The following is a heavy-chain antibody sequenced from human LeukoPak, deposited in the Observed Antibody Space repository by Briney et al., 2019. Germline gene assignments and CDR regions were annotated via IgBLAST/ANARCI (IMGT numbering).Heavy chain of an antibody. CDR3: ARTCSGGSCYSSGFDY. CDR1: GFTFSSYS. V-gene: IGHV3-48*01. Sequence: PGGSLRLSCAASGFTFSSYSMNWVRQAPGKGLEWVSYISSSSSTMYYADSVKGRFTISRDNAKNSLYLQMNSLRAEDTAVYYCARTCSGGSCYSSGFDYWGQGTLVTVSS. CDR2: ISSSSSTM. J-gene: IGHJ4*02. D-gene: IGHD2-15*01.